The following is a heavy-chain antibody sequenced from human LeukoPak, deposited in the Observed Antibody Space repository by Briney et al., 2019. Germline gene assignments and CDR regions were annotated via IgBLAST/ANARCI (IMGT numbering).Heavy chain of an antibody. J-gene: IGHJ4*02. CDR1: GGSISSSSYY. Sequence: PSETLSLICTVSGGSISSSSYYWGWIRQPPGKGLEWIGGSYYSGSTYYNPALKSRVTISVDKSKNQFSLKLCAVTAADSVLYSCAGGAILLRYWGQGTLVTVSS. D-gene: IGHD1-26*01. CDR2: SYYSGST. CDR3: AGGAILLRY. V-gene: IGHV4-39*01.